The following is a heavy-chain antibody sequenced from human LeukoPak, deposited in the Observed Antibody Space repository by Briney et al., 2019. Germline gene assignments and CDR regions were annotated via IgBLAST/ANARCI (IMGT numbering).Heavy chain of an antibody. CDR2: IYYSGST. J-gene: IGHJ4*02. CDR1: GGSISSYY. V-gene: IGHV4-59*12. D-gene: IGHD3-9*01. Sequence: SETLSRTCSVSGGSISSYYCSWIRQPPAKGLEWVGYIYYSGSTNYNPSLKSRVTISVGTSKNQFSLKLSSVTAADTAVYYCARDGYEILTGYYYFDYWGQGTLVTVSS. CDR3: ARDGYEILTGYYYFDY.